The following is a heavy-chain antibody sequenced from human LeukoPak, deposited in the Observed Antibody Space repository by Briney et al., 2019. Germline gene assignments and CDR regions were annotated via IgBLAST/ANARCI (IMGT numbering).Heavy chain of an antibody. CDR3: ARGARDYYDSSGYYTY. D-gene: IGHD3-22*01. V-gene: IGHV1-2*06. Sequence: ASVKVSCKASGYTFTGYYTHWVRQAPGQGLEWMGRINPNSGGTNYAQKFQGRVTMTRDTSISTAYMELSRLRSDDTAVYYCARGARDYYDSSGYYTYWGQGTLVTVSS. J-gene: IGHJ4*02. CDR1: GYTFTGYY. CDR2: INPNSGGT.